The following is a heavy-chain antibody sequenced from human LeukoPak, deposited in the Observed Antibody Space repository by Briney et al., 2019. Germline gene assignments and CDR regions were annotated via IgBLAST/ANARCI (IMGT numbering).Heavy chain of an antibody. Sequence: PAETLSLTCTVSGGSISSSSYYWGWIRQPPGKGLEWIGSIYCSGSTYYNPSLKSRVTISVDTSKNQFSLKLSSVTAADTAVYYCARLDVEVGSGPFDYWGQGTL. CDR1: GGSISSSSYY. CDR3: ARLDVEVGSGPFDY. V-gene: IGHV4-39*01. J-gene: IGHJ4*02. D-gene: IGHD2-15*01. CDR2: IYCSGST.